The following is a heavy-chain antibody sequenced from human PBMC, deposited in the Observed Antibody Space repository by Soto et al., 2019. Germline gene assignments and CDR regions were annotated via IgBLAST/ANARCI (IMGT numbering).Heavy chain of an antibody. CDR1: GDSISSYY. V-gene: IGHV4-59*01. CDR2: IYYSGST. Sequence: SETLSLTCTVSGDSISSYYWSWIRQPPGKGLEWIGYIYYSGSTNYNPSLKSRVTISVDTSKNQFSLKLSSVTAADTAVYYCARGTDMGSFQHWGQGTLVTVSS. D-gene: IGHD5-18*01. CDR3: ARGTDMGSFQH. J-gene: IGHJ1*01.